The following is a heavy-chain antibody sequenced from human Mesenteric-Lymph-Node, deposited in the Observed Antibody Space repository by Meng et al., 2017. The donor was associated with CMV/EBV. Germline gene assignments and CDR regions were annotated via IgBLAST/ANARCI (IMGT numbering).Heavy chain of an antibody. V-gene: IGHV1-2*02. Sequence: ASVKVSCKASGYTFSDYYVHWVRRAPGQGLEWMAYIYPKTGDTYFAQKFQGRVTLTWDTSISTAYMELRRLTSDDTAIYYCARDRPYGSGIYFDAFDIWGQGTMVTVSS. D-gene: IGHD3-10*01. CDR2: IYPKTGDT. CDR3: ARDRPYGSGIYFDAFDI. CDR1: GYTFSDYY. J-gene: IGHJ3*02.